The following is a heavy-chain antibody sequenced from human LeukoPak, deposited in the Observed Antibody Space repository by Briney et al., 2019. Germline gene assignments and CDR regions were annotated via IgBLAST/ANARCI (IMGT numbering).Heavy chain of an antibody. J-gene: IGHJ4*02. CDR1: GGSISSGSYY. D-gene: IGHD5-24*01. Sequence: PSQTLSLTCTVSGGSISSGSYYWSWIRQPAGKGLEWIGRIYTSGSTNYNPSLKSRVTISVDTSKNQFSLKLSSVTAADTAVYYCAREDSWDGSNSRGGYYFDYWGQGTLVTVSS. CDR3: AREDSWDGSNSRGGYYFDY. V-gene: IGHV4-61*02. CDR2: IYTSGST.